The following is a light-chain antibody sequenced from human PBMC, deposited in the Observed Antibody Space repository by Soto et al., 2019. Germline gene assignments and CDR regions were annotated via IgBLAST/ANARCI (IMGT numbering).Light chain of an antibody. CDR1: QTVFYSSNNKNY. Sequence: DIVMTQSPDSLAVSLGERATINCKSSQTVFYSSNNKNYLAWYQQKPGQPPKLLIYWASARDSGVPDRFSGSGSGTDFTLTISSLQADDVAIYYCQQYYGTPVTFGQGTKVEIK. V-gene: IGKV4-1*01. J-gene: IGKJ1*01. CDR3: QQYYGTPVT. CDR2: WAS.